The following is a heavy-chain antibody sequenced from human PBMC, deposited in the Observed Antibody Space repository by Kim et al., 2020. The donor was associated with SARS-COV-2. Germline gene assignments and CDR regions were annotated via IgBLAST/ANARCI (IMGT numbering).Heavy chain of an antibody. D-gene: IGHD5-18*01. CDR2: SYT. J-gene: IGHJ4*02. V-gene: IGHV3-11*05. Sequence: SYTNYADSVKGRFSISRDNAKNSLFLQMNTLRAEDTAVYYCGRDVTASDYWGQGTLVTVSS. CDR3: GRDVTASDY.